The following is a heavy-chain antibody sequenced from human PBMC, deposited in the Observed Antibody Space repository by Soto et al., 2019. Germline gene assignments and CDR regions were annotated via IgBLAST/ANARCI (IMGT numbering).Heavy chain of an antibody. CDR3: ARDGDYSSSSGGFDH. CDR1: GGTFSSYA. CDR2: IIPIFGTA. Sequence: SVKVSCKASGGTFSSYAISWVRQAPGQGLEWMGGIIPIFGTANYAQKFQGRVTITADESTSTAYMELSSLRSEDTAVYYCARDGDYSSSSGGFDHWGQGTLVTVSS. D-gene: IGHD6-6*01. V-gene: IGHV1-69*13. J-gene: IGHJ4*02.